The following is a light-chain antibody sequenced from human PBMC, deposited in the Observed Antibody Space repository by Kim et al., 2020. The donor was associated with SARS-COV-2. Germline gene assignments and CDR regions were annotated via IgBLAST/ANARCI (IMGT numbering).Light chain of an antibody. CDR3: QQYYSPPWT. CDR1: QSVLWSSNNKHY. CDR2: WAS. J-gene: IGKJ1*01. V-gene: IGKV4-1*01. Sequence: DIAVTQSPDSLAVSLGERATINCKPSQSVLWSSNNKHYLAWYQVKPGQPPKLLIYWASTRESGVSDRFSGSGSGTDFTLTISSLQAEDAAIYYCQQYYSPPWTFGQGTRVEI.